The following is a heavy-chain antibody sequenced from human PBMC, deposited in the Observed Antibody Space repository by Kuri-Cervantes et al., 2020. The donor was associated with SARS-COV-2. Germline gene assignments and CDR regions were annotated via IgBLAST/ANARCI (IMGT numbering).Heavy chain of an antibody. Sequence: GGSLRLSCAASGFTFSSYGMHWVRQAPGKGLEWAAFIRYDGSNKYYVDSVKGRFTISRDNSKNTLYLQMNSLRAEDTAVYYCAKDQGDDYYDSSGYYGWGVVDYWGQGTLVTVSS. CDR1: GFTFSSYG. V-gene: IGHV3-30*02. CDR2: IRYDGSNK. D-gene: IGHD3-22*01. J-gene: IGHJ4*02. CDR3: AKDQGDDYYDSSGYYGWGVVDY.